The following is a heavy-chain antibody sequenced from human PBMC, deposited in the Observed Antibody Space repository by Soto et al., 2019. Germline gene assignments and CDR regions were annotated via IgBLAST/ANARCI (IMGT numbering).Heavy chain of an antibody. J-gene: IGHJ6*02. CDR3: ARWFSDCSSTSCYVSGMDV. CDR2: IWYDGSNK. CDR1: GFTFSSYG. V-gene: IGHV3-33*01. Sequence: GGSLRLSCAASGFTFSSYGMHWVRQAPGKGLEWVAVIWYDGSNKYYADSVKGRFTISRDNSKNTLYLQMNSLRAEDTAVYYCARWFSDCSSTSCYVSGMDVWGQGTTVTVSS. D-gene: IGHD2-2*01.